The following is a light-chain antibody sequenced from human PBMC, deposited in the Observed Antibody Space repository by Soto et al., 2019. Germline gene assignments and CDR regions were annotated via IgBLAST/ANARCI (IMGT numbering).Light chain of an antibody. CDR1: QSVSSSY. CDR3: QQYGSSPYT. J-gene: IGKJ2*01. CDR2: GAS. Sequence: LSPGXRATLSCRXSQSVSSSYLAWYQQKPGQAPRLLIYGASSRATGIPDRFSGSGSGTDFTLTISRLEPEDFAVYYCQQYGSSPYTFGQGTKLEIK. V-gene: IGKV3-20*01.